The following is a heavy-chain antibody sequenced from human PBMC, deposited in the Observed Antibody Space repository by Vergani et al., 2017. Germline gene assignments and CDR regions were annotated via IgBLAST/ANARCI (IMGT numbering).Heavy chain of an antibody. CDR2: INNDGHT. V-gene: IGHV4-34*02. Sequence: QVQLQQWGAGVVKPSGTLSLTCAVFGEYFSSFYWRWIRQPPGKGLEWIGEINNDGHTNYNPSLESRVTVSRDTAKNQFSLNLMSVTAADTAMYYCAVRPGVNLVGGEIVTKRTFDYWSQGRLVTVSS. CDR3: AVRPGVNLVGGEIVTKRTFDY. CDR1: GEYFSSFY. J-gene: IGHJ4*02. D-gene: IGHD3-10*01.